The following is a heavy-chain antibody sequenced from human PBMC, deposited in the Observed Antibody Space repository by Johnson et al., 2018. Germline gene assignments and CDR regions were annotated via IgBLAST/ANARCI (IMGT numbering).Heavy chain of an antibody. J-gene: IGHJ1*01. CDR3: AKAPGGWLVEGAEYFQH. V-gene: IGHV3-9*01. CDR2: ISWNRGSI. Sequence: VQLVESGGGLVQPGRSLRLSCAASGFTFDDYAMHWVRQAPGKGLEWVSGISWNRGSIGFADSVKGRFTISRANAKNSLSLQMNSLRAEDTALDYCAKAPGGWLVEGAEYFQHWGQGTLVTVSS. CDR1: GFTFDDYA. D-gene: IGHD3-22*01.